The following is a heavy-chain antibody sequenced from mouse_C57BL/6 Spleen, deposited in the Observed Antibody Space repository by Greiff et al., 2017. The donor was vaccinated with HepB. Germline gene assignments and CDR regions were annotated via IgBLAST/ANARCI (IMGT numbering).Heavy chain of an antibody. CDR3: AIEYYSNFDY. Sequence: QVQLQQPGAELVRPGSSVKLSCKASGYTFTSYWMHWVKQRPIQGLEWIGNIDPSDSETHYNQQFKDKATLTVDKSSSTAYMQLSSLTSDDSAVYYCAIEYYSNFDYCGQGTTLTVSS. D-gene: IGHD2-5*01. CDR1: GYTFTSYW. J-gene: IGHJ2*01. V-gene: IGHV1-52*01. CDR2: IDPSDSET.